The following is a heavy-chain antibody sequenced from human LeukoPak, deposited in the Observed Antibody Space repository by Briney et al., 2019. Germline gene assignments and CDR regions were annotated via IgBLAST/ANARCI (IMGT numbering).Heavy chain of an antibody. CDR2: ISAYNGNT. V-gene: IGHV1-18*01. CDR3: ARDGTVTTQRYYYGMDV. CDR1: GYTFTSYG. D-gene: IGHD4-17*01. Sequence: ASVKVSCKASGYTFTSYGISWVRQAPGQGLEWMGWISAYNGNTNYAQKLQGRVTMTTDTSTSTAYMELRSLRSDDTAVYYCARDGTVTTQRYYYGMDVWGQGTTVTVSS. J-gene: IGHJ6*02.